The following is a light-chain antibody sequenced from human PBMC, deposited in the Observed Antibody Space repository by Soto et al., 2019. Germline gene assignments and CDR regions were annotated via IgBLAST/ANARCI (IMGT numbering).Light chain of an antibody. CDR1: QSVTSSH. Sequence: EIVLTQTPGTLSLSPGERATLSCRASQSVTSSHLAWYQQKPGQAPRLLIYGASTRATGVPDRFSGSGSDTDFSLTSRRLDPADFAMYYCLLYFSPDRYTFGPGTKVQIK. J-gene: IGKJ2*01. CDR2: GAS. V-gene: IGKV3-20*01. CDR3: LLYFSPDRYT.